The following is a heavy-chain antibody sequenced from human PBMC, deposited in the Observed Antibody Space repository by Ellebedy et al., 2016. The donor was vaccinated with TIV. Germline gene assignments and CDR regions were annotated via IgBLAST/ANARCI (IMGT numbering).Heavy chain of an antibody. CDR3: AKSSSWYGLDDY. Sequence: GESLKISCAASGFTFSSYGMHWVRQAPGKGLEWVAVIWYDGSNKYYADSVKGRFTISRDNSKNTLYLQMNSLRAEDTAVYYCAKSSSWYGLDDYWGQGTLVTVSS. D-gene: IGHD6-13*01. V-gene: IGHV3-33*06. CDR1: GFTFSSYG. CDR2: IWYDGSNK. J-gene: IGHJ4*02.